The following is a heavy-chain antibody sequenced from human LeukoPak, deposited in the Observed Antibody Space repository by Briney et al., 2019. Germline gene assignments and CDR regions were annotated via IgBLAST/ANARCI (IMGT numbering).Heavy chain of an antibody. CDR2: IYYSGST. Sequence: SETLSLTCTVSGGSISSTIYYWGWIRQPPGKGLEWIGSIYYSGSTYYNPSLKSRVTISVDTSKNQFSLKLSSVTAADTAVYYCARSRESGVHDYWGQGTLVTVSS. J-gene: IGHJ4*02. CDR3: ARSRESGVHDY. CDR1: GGSISSTIYY. D-gene: IGHD1-1*01. V-gene: IGHV4-39*01.